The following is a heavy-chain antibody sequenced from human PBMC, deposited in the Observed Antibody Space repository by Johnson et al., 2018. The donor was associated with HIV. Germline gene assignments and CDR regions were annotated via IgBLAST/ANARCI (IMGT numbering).Heavy chain of an antibody. CDR2: IYSGDTT. CDR1: GFTVSSNY. V-gene: IGHV3-66*01. J-gene: IGHJ3*02. Sequence: MQLVESGGGLVQPGGSLRLSCAASGFTVSSNYMSWVRQTPGNGLEWVSVIYSGDTTYYADSVKGRFTISRDNSKNTLYLQMNSLRAEDTAVYYCARAYSYGAFDIWGLGTKVTVSS. CDR3: ARAYSYGAFDI. D-gene: IGHD5-18*01.